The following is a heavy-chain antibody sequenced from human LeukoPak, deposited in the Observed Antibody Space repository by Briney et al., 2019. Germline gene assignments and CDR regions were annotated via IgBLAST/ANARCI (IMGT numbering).Heavy chain of an antibody. Sequence: SETLSLTCTVSGGSISSYYWSWIRQPPGKGLEWIGYIYYSGSTNYNPSLKSRVTISVDTSKNQFSLKLSSVTAADTAVYYCASCPIAAAVDYWGQGTLVTVSS. J-gene: IGHJ4*02. D-gene: IGHD6-13*01. CDR3: ASCPIAAAVDY. CDR2: IYYSGST. CDR1: GGSISSYY. V-gene: IGHV4-59*12.